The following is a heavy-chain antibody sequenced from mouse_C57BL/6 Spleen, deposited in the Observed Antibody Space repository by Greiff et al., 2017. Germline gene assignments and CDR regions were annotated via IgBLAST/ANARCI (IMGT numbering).Heavy chain of an antibody. CDR3: TRYYYGSSVFDY. V-gene: IGHV1-5*01. J-gene: IGHJ2*01. Sequence: EVQLQQSGTVLARPGASVKMSCKTSGYTFTSYWMHWVKQRPGQGLEWIGAIYPGNSDTSYNQKIKGKAKLTAVTSASTAYMELSSLTNEDSAVYYCTRYYYGSSVFDYWGQGTTLTVSS. CDR1: GYTFTSYW. CDR2: IYPGNSDT. D-gene: IGHD1-1*01.